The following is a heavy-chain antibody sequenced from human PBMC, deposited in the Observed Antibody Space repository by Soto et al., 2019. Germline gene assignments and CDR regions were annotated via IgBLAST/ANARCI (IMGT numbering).Heavy chain of an antibody. Sequence: SETLSLTCTVSGGSISSGGYYWSWIRQHPGKGLEWIGYIYYSGSTYYNPSLKSRVTISVDTSKNQFSLKLSSVTAADTAVYHCARAQQPPIVVVPAAIDYWGQGTLVTVSS. J-gene: IGHJ4*02. CDR3: ARAQQPPIVVVPAAIDY. V-gene: IGHV4-31*03. D-gene: IGHD2-2*01. CDR2: IYYSGST. CDR1: GGSISSGGYY.